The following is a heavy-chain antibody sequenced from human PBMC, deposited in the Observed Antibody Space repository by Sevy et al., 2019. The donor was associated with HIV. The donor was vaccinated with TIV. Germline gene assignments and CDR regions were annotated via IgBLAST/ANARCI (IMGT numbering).Heavy chain of an antibody. J-gene: IGHJ5*02. Sequence: ASVKVSCKASGYTFSSYGISWVRQVPGQGLEWMGWIVTYNGNIKDSQKVQDRVTMTTDTSTSTVYMELRSLTSDDTGGYFCARISTVRGKFNWFDPWGQGTLVTVSS. D-gene: IGHD3-10*01. CDR2: IVTYNGNI. CDR3: ARISTVRGKFNWFDP. CDR1: GYTFSSYG. V-gene: IGHV1-18*01.